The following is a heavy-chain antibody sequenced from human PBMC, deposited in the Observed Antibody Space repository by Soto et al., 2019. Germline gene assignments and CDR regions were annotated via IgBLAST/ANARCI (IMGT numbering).Heavy chain of an antibody. V-gene: IGHV3-7*03. CDR1: GFTFSSHW. Sequence: GGSLRLSCAASGFTFSSHWMSWVRQAPGKGLEWVANIKQDGSEKYYVDSVKGRFTISRDNAKNSLYLQMNSLRAEDTAVYYCARTDYLGQGTLVTVSS. CDR2: IKQDGSEK. J-gene: IGHJ4*02. CDR3: ARTDY.